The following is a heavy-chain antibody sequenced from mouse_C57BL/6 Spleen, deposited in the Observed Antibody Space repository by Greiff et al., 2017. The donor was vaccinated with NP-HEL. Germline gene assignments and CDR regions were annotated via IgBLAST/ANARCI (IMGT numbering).Heavy chain of an antibody. Sequence: VQLQQSGAELVKPGASVKMSCKASGYTFTSYWMHWVKQRPGRGLEWIGGIDTNSGGTKYNEKFKSKATLTVDKPSSTAYMQLSSLTSEDSAVYYCARSDYGSSKGYFDVWGPGTTLTVSS. CDR1: GYTFTSYW. V-gene: IGHV1-72*01. CDR3: ARSDYGSSKGYFDV. CDR2: IDTNSGGT. J-gene: IGHJ1*01. D-gene: IGHD1-1*01.